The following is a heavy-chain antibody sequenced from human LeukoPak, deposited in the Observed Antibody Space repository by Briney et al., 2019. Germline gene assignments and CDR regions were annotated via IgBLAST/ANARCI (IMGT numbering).Heavy chain of an antibody. CDR1: GFTFSSYE. D-gene: IGHD6-6*01. V-gene: IGHV3-74*03. J-gene: IGHJ4*02. CDR3: VRGLYSSSSFFDV. Sequence: GGSLRLSCAASGFTFSSYEMNWVRQVPGKGLMWVSRINGDGGTLTYVDSVRGRFTISRDNAKNSLYLQMNSLRVEDAALYYCVRGLYSSSSFFDVWGQGTLVTVSS. CDR2: INGDGGTL.